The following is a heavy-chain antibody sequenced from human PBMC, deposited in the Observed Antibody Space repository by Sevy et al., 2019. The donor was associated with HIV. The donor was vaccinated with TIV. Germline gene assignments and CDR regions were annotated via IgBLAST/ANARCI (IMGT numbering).Heavy chain of an antibody. Sequence: GGSLRLSCEVSGFTFGYFAMSWVRQAPGKGLEWVSGISPNGATSHYAGSVRGRFTISRDNSKNRMYLQMSILRAEDTAQYYCAKDTSGWYDALDQWGQGTLVTVSS. CDR2: ISPNGATS. D-gene: IGHD6-19*01. V-gene: IGHV3-23*01. CDR1: GFTFGYFA. J-gene: IGHJ4*02. CDR3: AKDTSGWYDALDQ.